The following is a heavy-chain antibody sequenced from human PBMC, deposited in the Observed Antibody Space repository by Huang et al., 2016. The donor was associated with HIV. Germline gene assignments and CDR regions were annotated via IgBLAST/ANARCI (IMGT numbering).Heavy chain of an antibody. CDR2: IVKDEDKK. CDR1: GFTFSSYG. CDR3: ARGPIRFLAWLLNFDY. Sequence: QILLIESGGGVVQPGRSLRRSCAASGFTFSSYGRHLVRQAPGKGLGWVEVIVKDEDKKDDADSVRGRFTSSRDNSKNTLYLQMSSLRIEDTAVYYCARGPIRFLAWLLNFDYWGQGALVTVSS. D-gene: IGHD3-3*01. V-gene: IGHV3-30*03. J-gene: IGHJ4*02.